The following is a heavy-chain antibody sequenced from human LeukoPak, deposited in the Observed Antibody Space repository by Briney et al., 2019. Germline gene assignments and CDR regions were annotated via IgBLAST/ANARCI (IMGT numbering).Heavy chain of an antibody. V-gene: IGHV1-8*01. Sequence: ASVNVSFKASVYTFTSYDIDLVRQAAGQGLEWMGWMNPDSGNSGPAPKFQGRLTLTRDTSISTAYMELSSLTSADTAVYYCTRARYCTTISCYPTDYWGQGTLVTVAS. J-gene: IGHJ4*02. CDR1: VYTFTSYD. D-gene: IGHD2-2*01. CDR2: MNPDSGNS. CDR3: TRARYCTTISCYPTDY.